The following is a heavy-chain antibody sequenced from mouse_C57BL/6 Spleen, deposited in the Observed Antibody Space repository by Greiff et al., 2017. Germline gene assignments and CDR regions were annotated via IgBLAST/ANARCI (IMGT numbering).Heavy chain of an antibody. CDR2: IYPRSGNT. V-gene: IGHV1-81*01. J-gene: IGHJ2*01. Sequence: VKLQQSGAELARPGASVKLSCKASGYTFTSYGISWVKQRTGQGLEWIGEIYPRSGNTYYNEKFKGKATLTADKSSSTAYMELRSLTSEDSAVYFCARSNGRSLYYFDYWGQGTTLTVSS. D-gene: IGHD1-1*02. CDR3: ARSNGRSLYYFDY. CDR1: GYTFTSYG.